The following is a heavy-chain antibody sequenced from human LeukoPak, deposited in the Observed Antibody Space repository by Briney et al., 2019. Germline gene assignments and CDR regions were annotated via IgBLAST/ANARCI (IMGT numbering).Heavy chain of an antibody. D-gene: IGHD3-10*01. CDR3: AKRGPYYYGSGSYYKGAQYYFDS. Sequence: SETLSLTCTVSGGSINSSYYYWGWIRQPPGKGLEWIGSIYYSGSTYYNPSLKSRVTISVDTSKNQFSLKLSSVTAADTAAYYCAKRGPYYYGSGSYYKGAQYYFDSWGQGPLVTVSS. CDR1: GGSINSSYYY. J-gene: IGHJ4*02. V-gene: IGHV4-39*01. CDR2: IYYSGST.